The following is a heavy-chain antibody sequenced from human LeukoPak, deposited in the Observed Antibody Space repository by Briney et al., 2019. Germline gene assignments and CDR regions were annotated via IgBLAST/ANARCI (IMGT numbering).Heavy chain of an antibody. J-gene: IGHJ4*02. Sequence: SETLSLTCAVYGGSFSGYYWSWIRQPPGKGLEWIGEINHSGSTNYNPSLKSRVNISVDTSKNQFSLKLSSVTAADTAVYYCARGFRGYCSSTSCYGTTGFDYWGQGTLVTVSS. CDR3: ARGFRGYCSSTSCYGTTGFDY. D-gene: IGHD2-2*01. CDR1: GGSFSGYY. V-gene: IGHV4-34*01. CDR2: INHSGST.